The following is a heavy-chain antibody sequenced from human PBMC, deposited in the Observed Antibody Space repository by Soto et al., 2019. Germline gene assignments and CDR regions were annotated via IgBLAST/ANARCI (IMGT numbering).Heavy chain of an antibody. D-gene: IGHD4-4*01. CDR2: IYYSGST. CDR3: ARSALTTVTTYWFDP. Sequence: QLQLQESGPGLVKPSETLSLTCTVSGGSISSSSYYWGWIRQPPGKGLEWIGSIYYSGSTYYNPSLKSRVTISVDTSKNQFSLKLSSVTAADTAVYYCARSALTTVTTYWFDPWGQGTLVTVSS. V-gene: IGHV4-39*01. CDR1: GGSISSSSYY. J-gene: IGHJ5*02.